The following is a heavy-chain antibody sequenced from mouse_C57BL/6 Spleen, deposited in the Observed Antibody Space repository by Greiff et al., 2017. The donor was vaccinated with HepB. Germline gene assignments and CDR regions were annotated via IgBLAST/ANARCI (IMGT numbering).Heavy chain of an antibody. CDR1: GYTFTSYW. V-gene: IGHV1-74*01. CDR2: IHPSDSDT. J-gene: IGHJ1*03. CDR3: AIRGLDYDGVDWYFDV. Sequence: QVQLQQPGAELVKPGASVKVSCKASGYTFTSYWMHWVKQRPGQGLEWIGRIHPSDSDTNYNQKFKGKATVTVVKSSSTAYMQLSSLTSEDSAVYYCAIRGLDYDGVDWYFDVWGTGTTVTVSS. D-gene: IGHD2-4*01.